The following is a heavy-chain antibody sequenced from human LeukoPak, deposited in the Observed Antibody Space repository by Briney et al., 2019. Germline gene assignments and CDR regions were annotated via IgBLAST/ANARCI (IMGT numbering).Heavy chain of an antibody. CDR3: ARDLSAVAGNFDY. J-gene: IGHJ4*02. CDR2: INHSGST. Sequence: PSETLSLTCAVYGGSFSGYYWSWIRQPPGKGLEWIGEINHSGSTNYNPSLKSRVTISVDTSKNQFSLKLSSVTAADTAVYYCARDLSAVAGNFDYWGQGTLVTVSS. V-gene: IGHV4-34*01. CDR1: GGSFSGYY. D-gene: IGHD6-19*01.